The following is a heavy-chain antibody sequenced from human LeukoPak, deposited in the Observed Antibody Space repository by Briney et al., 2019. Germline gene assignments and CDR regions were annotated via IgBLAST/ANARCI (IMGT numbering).Heavy chain of an antibody. CDR3: ARGNGYYYDSSAY. Sequence: GASVKVSCKASGGTFSSYAISWVRQATGQGLEWMGWMNPNSGNTGYAQKFQGRVTMTRNTSISTAYMELSSLRSEDTAVYYCARGNGYYYDSSAYWGQGTLVTVSS. D-gene: IGHD3-22*01. CDR2: MNPNSGNT. J-gene: IGHJ4*02. CDR1: GGTFSSYA. V-gene: IGHV1-8*02.